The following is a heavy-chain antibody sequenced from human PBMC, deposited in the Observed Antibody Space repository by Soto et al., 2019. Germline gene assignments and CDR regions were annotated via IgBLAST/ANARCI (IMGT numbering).Heavy chain of an antibody. CDR2: INPNSGGT. CDR1: GYTFTGYY. V-gene: IGHV1-2*02. CDR3: ARDQTGDPSIDAFDI. D-gene: IGHD7-27*01. Sequence: ASVKVSCKASGYTFTGYYMHWVRQAPGQGLEWMGWINPNSGGTNYAQKFQGRVTITADESTSTAYMELSSLRSEDTAVYYCARDQTGDPSIDAFDIWGQGTMVTVSS. J-gene: IGHJ3*02.